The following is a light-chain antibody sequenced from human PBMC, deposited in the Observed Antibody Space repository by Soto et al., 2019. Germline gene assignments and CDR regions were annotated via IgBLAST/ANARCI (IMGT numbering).Light chain of an antibody. CDR3: KQFGSSTSSIYT. CDR1: QTISSNF. V-gene: IGKV3-20*01. Sequence: IVLTQSPDTLSLSPGERATLSCRASQTISSNFLAWYQQKPGQAPRLLIYGASNRATDIPDRFIGSGSGTVLTLTISRLEPEDFAVYSCKQFGSSTSSIYTFGQGTKLEIK. J-gene: IGKJ2*01. CDR2: GAS.